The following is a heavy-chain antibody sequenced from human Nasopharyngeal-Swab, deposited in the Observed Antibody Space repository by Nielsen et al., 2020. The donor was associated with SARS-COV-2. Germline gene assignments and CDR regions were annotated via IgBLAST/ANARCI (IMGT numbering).Heavy chain of an antibody. D-gene: IGHD4-17*01. V-gene: IGHV3-30*03. CDR3: ARDAPAHYGAFY. CDR2: IAHDASNE. J-gene: IGHJ4*02. Sequence: VRQAPGKGLEWVAFIAHDASNEYYGDSVKGRFSISRDSSKNTLHLQMDSLRGEDTAVYYCARDAPAHYGAFYWGRGTLVTVSS.